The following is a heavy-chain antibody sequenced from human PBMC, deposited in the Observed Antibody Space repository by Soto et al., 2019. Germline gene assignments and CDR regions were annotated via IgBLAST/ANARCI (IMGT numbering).Heavy chain of an antibody. CDR1: GVTFSSYA. J-gene: IGHJ4*02. CDR2: IIPIFGTA. V-gene: IGHV1-69*13. D-gene: IGHD3-22*01. CDR3: ARENYYDSSQFADY. Sequence: GASVKVYCKASGVTFSSYAISWVRQAPGQGLEWMGGIIPIFGTANYAQKFQGRVTITADESTSTAYMELSSLRSEDTAVYYCARENYYDSSQFADYWGQGTLVTVSS.